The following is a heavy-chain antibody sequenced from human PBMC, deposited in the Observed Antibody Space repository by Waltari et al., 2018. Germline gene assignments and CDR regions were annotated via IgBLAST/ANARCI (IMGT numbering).Heavy chain of an antibody. J-gene: IGHJ4*02. CDR1: GFTFSHFG. Sequence: QVNLVESGGGVVQPGGSLRLSCATSGFTFSHFGMHWVRQAPGKGLEWWAFIGFDGSDKFYADSVRGRFTISRDNSARTLYLDMDSLRLDDTAMYYCAKDAFGNTYLDFWGQGTLVTVSS. D-gene: IGHD2-2*02. CDR2: IGFDGSDK. V-gene: IGHV3-30*02. CDR3: AKDAFGNTYLDF.